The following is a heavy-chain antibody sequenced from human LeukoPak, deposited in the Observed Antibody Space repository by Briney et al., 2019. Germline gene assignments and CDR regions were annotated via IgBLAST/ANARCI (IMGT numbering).Heavy chain of an antibody. V-gene: IGHV1-2*02. CDR2: INPNSGGT. CDR3: ARVRGSSLSHYYMDV. CDR1: GYTFTGYY. D-gene: IGHD3-10*01. J-gene: IGHJ6*03. Sequence: ASVKVSCKASGYTFTGYYMHWVRQAPGQGLEWVGWINPNSGGTNYAQKFQGRVTMTRDTSISTAYMELSRLRSDDTAVYYCARVRGSSLSHYYMDVWGKGTTVTVSS.